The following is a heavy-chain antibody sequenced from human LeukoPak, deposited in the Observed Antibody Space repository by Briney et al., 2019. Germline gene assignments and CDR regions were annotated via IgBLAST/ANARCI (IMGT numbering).Heavy chain of an antibody. CDR3: ARVTPYIGAAADY. Sequence: PGGSLRLSCAASGFTFSNAWMSWVRQPPGKGLEWIGEINHSGSTNYNPSLKSRVTISVDTSKNQFSLKLSSVTAADTAVYYCARVTPYIGAAADYWGQGTLVTVSS. V-gene: IGHV4-34*01. CDR2: INHSGST. CDR1: GFTFSNAW. D-gene: IGHD6-13*01. J-gene: IGHJ4*02.